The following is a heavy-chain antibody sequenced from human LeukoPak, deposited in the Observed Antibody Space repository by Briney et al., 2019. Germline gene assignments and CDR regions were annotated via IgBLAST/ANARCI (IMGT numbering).Heavy chain of an antibody. CDR3: ARERGITGTTGWFDP. J-gene: IGHJ5*02. D-gene: IGHD1-7*01. CDR1: GFTFSSYS. CDR2: ISGSSSYI. Sequence: GGSLRLSCAASGFTFSSYSMNWVRQAPGKGLEWVSSISGSSSYIYYADSVKGRFTISRDNAKNSLYLQMNSLRAEDTAVYYCARERGITGTTGWFDPWGQGTLVTVSS. V-gene: IGHV3-21*01.